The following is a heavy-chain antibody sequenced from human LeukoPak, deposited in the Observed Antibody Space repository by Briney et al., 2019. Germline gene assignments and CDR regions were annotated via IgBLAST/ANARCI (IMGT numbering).Heavy chain of an antibody. V-gene: IGHV4-59*08. D-gene: IGHD2-15*01. J-gene: IGHJ4*02. Sequence: SETLSLTCTVSGDSISFYYWSWVRQPPGKGLEWIGYISYSGNTYYNPSLKSRVTISVDTSKNQFSLKLSSVTAADTAVYYCARHRALGYCSGGSCYTGGWFDYWGQGTLVTVSS. CDR2: ISYSGNT. CDR1: GDSISFYY. CDR3: ARHRALGYCSGGSCYTGGWFDY.